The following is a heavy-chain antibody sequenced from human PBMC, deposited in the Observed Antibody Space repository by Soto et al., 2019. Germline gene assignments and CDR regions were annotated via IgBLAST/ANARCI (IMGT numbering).Heavy chain of an antibody. Sequence: EVQLVESGGGLVQPGRSLRLSCAASGFRFEDYAMHWVRQAPGKGMEWVSGIAWNSDIIGYADSVKGRFTISRDNGKNSLYLQMNRLRPEDTALYYCAKDNYGSTIYGMDVWGQGTTVTVSS. J-gene: IGHJ6*02. V-gene: IGHV3-9*01. CDR3: AKDNYGSTIYGMDV. CDR2: IAWNSDII. CDR1: GFRFEDYA. D-gene: IGHD3-10*01.